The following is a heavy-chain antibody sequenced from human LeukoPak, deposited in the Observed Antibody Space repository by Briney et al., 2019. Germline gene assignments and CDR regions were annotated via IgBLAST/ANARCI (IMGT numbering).Heavy chain of an antibody. V-gene: IGHV3-48*04. D-gene: IGHD3-16*02. CDR3: ARDYDYVWGSYRPYYFDY. Sequence: GGSLRLSCAASGFTFSSYSMNWVRQAPGKGLEWVSYISSSSTIYYADSVKGRFTISRDNAKNSLFLQMNSLRAEDTAVYYCARDYDYVWGSYRPYYFDYWGQGTLVTVSS. CDR2: ISSSSTI. J-gene: IGHJ4*02. CDR1: GFTFSSYS.